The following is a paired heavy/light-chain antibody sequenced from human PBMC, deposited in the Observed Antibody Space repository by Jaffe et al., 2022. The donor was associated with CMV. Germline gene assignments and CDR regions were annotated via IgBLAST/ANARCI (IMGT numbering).Light chain of an antibody. CDR2: AAS. Sequence: IQLTQSPSSLSASVGDRVTITCRASQGISSYLAWYQQKPGKAPKLLIYAASTLQSGVPSRFSGSGSGTDFTLTISSLQPEDFATYYCQQLNSYPLITFGQGTRLEIK. V-gene: IGKV1-9*01. J-gene: IGKJ5*01. CDR3: QQLNSYPLIT. CDR1: QGISSY.
Heavy chain of an antibody. CDR1: GFTFSSYW. CDR3: ARVEGGGLKWFGELLHYYYGMDV. J-gene: IGHJ6*02. CDR2: IKQDGSEK. V-gene: IGHV3-7*01. Sequence: EVQLVESGGGLVQPGGSLRLSCAASGFTFSSYWMSWVRQAPGKGLEWVANIKQDGSEKYYVDSVKGRFTISRDNAKNSLYLQMNSLRAEDTAVYYCARVEGGGLKWFGELLHYYYGMDVWGQGTTVTVSS. D-gene: IGHD3-10*01.